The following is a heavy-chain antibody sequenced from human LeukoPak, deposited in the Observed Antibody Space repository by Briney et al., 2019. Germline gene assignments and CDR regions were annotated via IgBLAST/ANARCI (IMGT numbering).Heavy chain of an antibody. CDR3: ARDTKSGVREVPYAFDL. D-gene: IGHD3-10*01. J-gene: IGHJ3*01. Sequence: GASVKVSCRASGGTFSSYAISWVRQAPGQGLEWMGGIIPIFGTANYAQKFQGRVTITADESTSTAYMELSSLRSEDTAVYYCARDTKSGVREVPYAFDLWGQGTMVTVSS. CDR2: IIPIFGTA. CDR1: GGTFSSYA. V-gene: IGHV1-69*13.